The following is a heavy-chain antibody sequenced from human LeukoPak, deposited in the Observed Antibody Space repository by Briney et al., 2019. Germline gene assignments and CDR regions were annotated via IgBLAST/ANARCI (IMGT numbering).Heavy chain of an antibody. D-gene: IGHD1-1*01. CDR2: VNPDSGGT. CDR3: ARDLEGLERFFDY. J-gene: IGHJ4*02. Sequence: ASVKVSCKASGYTFTGYYIHWMRQAPGQGLEWMRWVNPDSGGTKYAQKFQGRVTLTRDTSISTAYMELSRLRIDDTAVYYCARDLEGLERFFDYWGQGTLVTVSS. CDR1: GYTFTGYY. V-gene: IGHV1-2*02.